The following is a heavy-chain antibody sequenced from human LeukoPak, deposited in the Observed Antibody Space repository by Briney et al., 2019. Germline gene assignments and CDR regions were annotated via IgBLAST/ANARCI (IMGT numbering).Heavy chain of an antibody. CDR2: ISAYNGNT. D-gene: IGHD3-10*01. Sequence: ASVKVSCKASGYTFTSYGISWVRQAPGQGLEWMGWISAYNGNTNYAQKLQGRVTMTTDTSTSTAYMELRSLRSDDTAVYYCARDRRTPTYYYGSGSYGLDYWGQGTLSPSPQ. J-gene: IGHJ4*02. CDR3: ARDRRTPTYYYGSGSYGLDY. CDR1: GYTFTSYG. V-gene: IGHV1-18*01.